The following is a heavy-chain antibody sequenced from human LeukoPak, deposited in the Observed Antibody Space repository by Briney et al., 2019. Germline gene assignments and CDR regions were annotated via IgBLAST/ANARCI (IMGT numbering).Heavy chain of an antibody. V-gene: IGHV1-2*02. J-gene: IGHJ4*02. Sequence: ASVKVSRKTSGYTCTGYYMHWVRQAPGQGLEWMGWINPNSGGTNYAQKFQGRVTMTRDTSISTANMELSRLRSDDTAVYYCARGWGGSPPFDYWGRGTLVTVSS. D-gene: IGHD2-15*01. CDR3: ARGWGGSPPFDY. CDR1: GYTCTGYY. CDR2: INPNSGGT.